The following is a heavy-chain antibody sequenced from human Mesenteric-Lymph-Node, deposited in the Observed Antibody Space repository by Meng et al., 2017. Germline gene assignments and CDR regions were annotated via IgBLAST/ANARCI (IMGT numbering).Heavy chain of an antibody. D-gene: IGHD1-26*01. CDR1: GGSFSGSY. V-gene: IGHV4-34*02. J-gene: IGHJ4*02. Sequence: QVQLRPLGAGLVKPSETLSLTCAVYGGSFSGSYWSWIPQPPGKGLEWIGEINHSGSTNYNPSLKNRVTISVDTSKNQFSLKLSSVTAADTAVYYCAYSGSYYPDYWGQGTLVTVSS. CDR2: INHSGST. CDR3: AYSGSYYPDY.